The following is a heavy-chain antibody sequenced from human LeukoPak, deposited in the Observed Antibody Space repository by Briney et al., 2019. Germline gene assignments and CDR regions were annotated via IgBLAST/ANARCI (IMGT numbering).Heavy chain of an antibody. J-gene: IGHJ4*02. CDR3: AKDRARGIFGAVILDGGFDF. Sequence: GGSLRLSCAASGFTFSSHAMSWVRQAPGKGLEGVSGISRNGGTSNYADSVKGRFTISRDNSRNRLYLQMNSLRAEDTAVYYCAKDRARGIFGAVILDGGFDFWGQGSLVTVSS. CDR1: GFTFSSHA. V-gene: IGHV3-23*01. D-gene: IGHD3-3*01. CDR2: ISRNGGTS.